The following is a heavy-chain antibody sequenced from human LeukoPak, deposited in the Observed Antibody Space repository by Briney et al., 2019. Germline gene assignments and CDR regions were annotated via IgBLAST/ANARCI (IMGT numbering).Heavy chain of an antibody. CDR3: AREEYSSSFYYYYYGMDV. J-gene: IGHJ6*02. D-gene: IGHD6-6*01. CDR1: GYTFTSYD. Sequence: GASVKVSCKASGYTFTSYDINWVRQAPGQGLKWMGWISAYNGNTNYAQKLQGRVTMTTDTSTSTAYMELRSLRSDDTAVYYSAREEYSSSFYYYYYGMDVWGQGTTVTVSS. CDR2: ISAYNGNT. V-gene: IGHV1-18*01.